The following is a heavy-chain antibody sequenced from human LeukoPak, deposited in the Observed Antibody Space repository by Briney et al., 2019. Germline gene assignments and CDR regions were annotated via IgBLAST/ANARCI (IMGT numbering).Heavy chain of an antibody. CDR1: GYTFTSYP. D-gene: IGHD2/OR15-2a*01. CDR3: AREEEFSATSSWFDP. CDR2: INTNTGNP. J-gene: IGHJ5*02. V-gene: IGHV7-4-1*02. Sequence: ASVKVSCKASGYTFTSYPMNWVRQAPGQGLEWMGWINTNTGNPTYAQGFTGRFVFSLDTSVSTAYLQITSLKAEDTAVYYCAREEEFSATSSWFDPWGQGTLVTVSS.